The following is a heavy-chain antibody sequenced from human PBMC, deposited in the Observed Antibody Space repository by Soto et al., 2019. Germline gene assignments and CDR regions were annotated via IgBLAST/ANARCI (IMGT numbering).Heavy chain of an antibody. J-gene: IGHJ6*02. V-gene: IGHV4-4*02. CDR3: ASVRGGYYYGMDV. Sequence: SETLSLTCAVSGGSISSSNWWSWVRQPPGKGLEWIGEIYHSGSTNYNPSLKSRVTISVDKSKNQFSLKLSSVTAADTAVYYCASVRGGYYYGMDVWGQGTTVTVSS. CDR1: GGSISSSNW. CDR2: IYHSGST. D-gene: IGHD3-10*02.